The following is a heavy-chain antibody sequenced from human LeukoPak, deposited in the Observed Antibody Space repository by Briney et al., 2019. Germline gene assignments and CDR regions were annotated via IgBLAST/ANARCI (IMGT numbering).Heavy chain of an antibody. V-gene: IGHV1-58*02. Sequence: SVKVSCKASGITFTSSAMQWVRQARGQRLEWIGWIVVGSGNTNYAQKFQERVTITRDMSTSTAYMELSSLRSEDTAVYYCAADLSGTASGNDYWGQGTLVTVSS. CDR2: IVVGSGNT. D-gene: IGHD1-1*01. CDR1: GITFTSSA. CDR3: AADLSGTASGNDY. J-gene: IGHJ4*02.